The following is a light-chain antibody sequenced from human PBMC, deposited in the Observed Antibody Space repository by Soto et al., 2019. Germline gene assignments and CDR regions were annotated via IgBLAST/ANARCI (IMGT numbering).Light chain of an antibody. CDR2: GSS. CDR1: HIVSTTY. V-gene: IGKV3-20*01. J-gene: IGKJ2*01. Sequence: EIVLTQSAGTLSLSPGERATLSCRASHIVSTTYLAWYQQKPGQAPRLLIYGSSSRAPGIPDRFSGSVSGTDFTLTISRLEPDDVAVYYCQQFGGSPMYTFGQGTKLEIK. CDR3: QQFGGSPMYT.